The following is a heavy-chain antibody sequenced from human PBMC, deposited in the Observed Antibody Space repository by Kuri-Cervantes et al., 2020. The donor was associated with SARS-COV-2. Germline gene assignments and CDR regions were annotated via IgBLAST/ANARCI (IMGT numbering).Heavy chain of an antibody. CDR2: ISGSGGST. Sequence: GGSLRLSCVVSGFTFSTSAMNWVRQAPGKGLEWVSAISGSGGSTYYADSVKGRFTISRDNSKNTLYLQMNSLRAEDTAVYYCAKDREYSSSTGQVDYWGQGTLVTVSS. J-gene: IGHJ4*02. CDR3: AKDREYSSSTGQVDY. V-gene: IGHV3-23*01. CDR1: GFTFSTSA. D-gene: IGHD6-6*01.